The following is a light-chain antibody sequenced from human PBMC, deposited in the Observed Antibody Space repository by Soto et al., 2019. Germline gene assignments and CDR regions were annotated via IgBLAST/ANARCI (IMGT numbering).Light chain of an antibody. CDR2: GAS. Sequence: EIVLTQSPGTLSLSPGERATLSCRASQSVSSSYLAWYQQKPGQAPRLLIYGASSRATGIPDRFSGSGSGKDFTLTISSLEPEDYAVYYCQQYDSSPLTFGGGTKVEIK. V-gene: IGKV3-20*01. CDR1: QSVSSSY. CDR3: QQYDSSPLT. J-gene: IGKJ4*01.